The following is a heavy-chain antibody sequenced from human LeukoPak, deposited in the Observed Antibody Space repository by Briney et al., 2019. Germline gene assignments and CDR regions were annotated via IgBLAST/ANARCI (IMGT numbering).Heavy chain of an antibody. CDR3: ARGLDYFDNSGYLYYYFMDV. V-gene: IGHV1-2*07. Sequence: ASVKVSCKASGYTFTDYHMHWVRQAPGQGLEWMGWINPNTGDIKYAHKLQGRVTMTRDTSINTAYMELSGLRSDDTAVYYCARGLDYFDNSGYLYYYFMDVWGKGTTVTVSS. CDR1: GYTFTDYH. CDR2: INPNTGDI. D-gene: IGHD3-22*01. J-gene: IGHJ6*03.